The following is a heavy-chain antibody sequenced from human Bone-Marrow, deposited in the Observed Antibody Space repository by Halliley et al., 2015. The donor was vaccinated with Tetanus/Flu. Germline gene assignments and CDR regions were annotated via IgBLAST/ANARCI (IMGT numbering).Heavy chain of an antibody. D-gene: IGHD5-18*01. J-gene: IGHJ4*02. CDR2: INPRGGST. CDR3: ARDAVDTALDRVNYFDY. Sequence: INPRGGSTTYAQKFQGRVTMTRDTSTSTVYMELYSLRSDDTARYYCARDAVDTALDRVNYFDYWGQGTLVTVSS. V-gene: IGHV1-46*01.